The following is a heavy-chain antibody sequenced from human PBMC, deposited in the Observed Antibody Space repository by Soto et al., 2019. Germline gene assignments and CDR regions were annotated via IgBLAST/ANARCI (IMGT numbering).Heavy chain of an antibody. V-gene: IGHV3-23*01. D-gene: IGHD4-4*01. CDR1: GFTLSSYA. Sequence: GGSLRISCAASGFTLSSYALSWVRQAPGKGLEWVSAISGSGGSTYYADSVKGRFTISIDSSKNTLYLQLNSLRAEDTAVYYCAEVLTTFYYSGMDVWGQGTTVKVSS. CDR2: ISGSGGST. J-gene: IGHJ6*02. CDR3: AEVLTTFYYSGMDV.